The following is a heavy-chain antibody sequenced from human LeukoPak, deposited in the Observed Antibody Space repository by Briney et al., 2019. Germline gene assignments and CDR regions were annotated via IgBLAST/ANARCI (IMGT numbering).Heavy chain of an antibody. J-gene: IGHJ4*02. CDR2: ISSSGAGI. CDR1: GFTFSSYE. Sequence: GGSLRLSCAASGFTFSSYEMNWVRQAPGKGLEWVSYISSSGAGIYSADSVKGRFTISRENARNSLYLQMNGLRAEDTAVYYCARSSGWYGWGQGTLVTVSS. CDR3: ARSSGWYG. V-gene: IGHV3-48*03. D-gene: IGHD6-19*01.